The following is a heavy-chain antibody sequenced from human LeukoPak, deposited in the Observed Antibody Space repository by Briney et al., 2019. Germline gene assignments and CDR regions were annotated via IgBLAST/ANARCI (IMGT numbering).Heavy chain of an antibody. CDR3: AGLAVPFGWYGGSYYWYMDV. CDR1: GGSIRDFY. J-gene: IGHJ6*03. D-gene: IGHD6-19*01. V-gene: IGHV4-59*01. CDR2: IQNSGST. Sequence: SETLSLTCTVSGGSIRDFYWSWIRQSPQRGLEFIGYIQNSGSTEYNPSLKSRVTISVDTSKNQFSLKLKPVTAADTAVYYCAGLAVPFGWYGGSYYWYMDVWGKGTTVTVSS.